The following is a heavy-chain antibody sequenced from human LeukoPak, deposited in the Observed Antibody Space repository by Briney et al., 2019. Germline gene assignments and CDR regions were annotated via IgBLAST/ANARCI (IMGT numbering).Heavy chain of an antibody. D-gene: IGHD3-22*01. Sequence: GASVTVSCKASGYTFTCYYMHWVGQASGRGLAWMGIINPSGGSTSYAQKFQGRVTMTRDTSTSTVYMELSSLRSEDTAVYYCASGGSDSSGYYYPWYWGQGTLVTVSS. V-gene: IGHV1-46*01. CDR2: INPSGGST. J-gene: IGHJ4*02. CDR3: ASGGSDSSGYYYPWY. CDR1: GYTFTCYY.